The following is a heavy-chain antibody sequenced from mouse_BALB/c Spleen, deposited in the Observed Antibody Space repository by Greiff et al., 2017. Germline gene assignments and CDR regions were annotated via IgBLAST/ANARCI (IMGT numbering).Heavy chain of an antibody. J-gene: IGHJ4*01. Sequence: EVKLVESGPGLVKPSQSLSLTCTVTGYSITSDYAWNWIRQFPGNKLEWMGYISYSGSTSYNPSLKSRISITRDTSKNQFFLQLNSVTTEDTATYYCARGGRSTMITTFYAMDYWGQGTSVTVSS. D-gene: IGHD2-4*01. CDR1: GYSITSDYA. V-gene: IGHV3-2*02. CDR2: ISYSGST. CDR3: ARGGRSTMITTFYAMDY.